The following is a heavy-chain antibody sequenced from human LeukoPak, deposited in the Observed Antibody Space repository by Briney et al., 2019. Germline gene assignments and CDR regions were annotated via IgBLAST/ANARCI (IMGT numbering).Heavy chain of an antibody. D-gene: IGHD4-17*01. V-gene: IGHV3-23*01. Sequence: GGSLRLSCAASGFTFSSYGMSWVRQAPGKGLEWVSAISGSGGSTYYADSVKGRFTISRDNSKNTLYLQMNSLRAEDTAVYYCAKHASDYGDYFSYYYYYMDVWGKGTTVTISS. CDR1: GFTFSSYG. CDR3: AKHASDYGDYFSYYYYYMDV. J-gene: IGHJ6*03. CDR2: ISGSGGST.